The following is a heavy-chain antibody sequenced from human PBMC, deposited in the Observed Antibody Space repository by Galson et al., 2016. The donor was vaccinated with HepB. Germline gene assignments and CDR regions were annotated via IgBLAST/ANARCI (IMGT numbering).Heavy chain of an antibody. D-gene: IGHD5-24*01. J-gene: IGHJ4*02. CDR1: GFSLSTSGMC. V-gene: IGHV2-70*01. Sequence: PALVKPTQTLTLTCTFSGFSLSTSGMCVSWIRQPPGKALEWLAFIDWEDDKYYIISLRTRLTISKDTSKNQVVLTMTDMAPGDTARYYCARINRHGYNNYYFDYWGQGTLVTVSS. CDR3: ARINRHGYNNYYFDY. CDR2: IDWEDDK.